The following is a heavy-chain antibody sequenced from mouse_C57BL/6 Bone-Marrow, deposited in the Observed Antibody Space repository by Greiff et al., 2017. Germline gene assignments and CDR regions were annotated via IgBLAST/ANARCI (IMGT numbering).Heavy chain of an antibody. V-gene: IGHV1-50*01. CDR2: IDPSDSYT. D-gene: IGHD2-4*01. Sequence: QVQLQQPGAELVKPGASVKLSCKASGYTFTSYWMQWVKQRPGQGLEWIGEIDPSDSYTNYNQKFKGKATLTVDTSSSTAYRQLSSLTSEDSAVYYCARQGIYYDYDEYAMDYWGQGTSVTVSS. CDR1: GYTFTSYW. CDR3: ARQGIYYDYDEYAMDY. J-gene: IGHJ4*01.